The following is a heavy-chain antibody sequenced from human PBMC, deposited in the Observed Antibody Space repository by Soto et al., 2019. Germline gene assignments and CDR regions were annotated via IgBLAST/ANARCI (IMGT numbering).Heavy chain of an antibody. J-gene: IGHJ4*02. CDR3: ARDIVVVPALSGFDY. D-gene: IGHD2-2*01. V-gene: IGHV3-21*01. CDR2: ISSSSYT. Sequence: GGSLRLSCAASGFTFSSYSMNWVRQAPGKGLEWVSSISSSSYTYYADSVKGRFTISRDNAKNSLYLQMNSLRAEDTAVYYCARDIVVVPALSGFDYWGQGTLVTVSS. CDR1: GFTFSSYS.